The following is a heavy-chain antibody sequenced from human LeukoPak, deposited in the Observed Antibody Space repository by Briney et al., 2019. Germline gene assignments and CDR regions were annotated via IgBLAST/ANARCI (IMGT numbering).Heavy chain of an antibody. CDR3: ARPGYDILTGYYVFHGMDV. CDR1: GYSFTSYW. V-gene: IGHV5-10-1*01. CDR2: IDPSDSYT. Sequence: GESLKISCKGSGYSFTSYWISWARQMPGKGLEWMGRIDPSDSYTNYSPSFQGHVTISADKSISTAYLQWSSLKASDTAMYYCARPGYDILTGYYVFHGMDVWGKGTTVTVSS. J-gene: IGHJ6*04. D-gene: IGHD3-9*01.